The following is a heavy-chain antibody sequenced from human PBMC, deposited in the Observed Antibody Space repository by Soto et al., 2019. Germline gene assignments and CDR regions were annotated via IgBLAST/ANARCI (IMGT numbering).Heavy chain of an antibody. D-gene: IGHD1-20*01. J-gene: IGHJ6*02. CDR1: GYTFTGYY. CDR2: INPNSGGT. V-gene: IGHV1-2*04. CDR3: ARGGPNNLDYCYYGMDV. Sequence: ASVKVSCKASGYTFTGYYMHWVRQAPGQGLEWMGWINPNSGGTNYAQKFQGWVTMTRDTSISTAYMELSRLRSDDTAVYYCARGGPNNLDYCYYGMDVWGQGTTVTVSS.